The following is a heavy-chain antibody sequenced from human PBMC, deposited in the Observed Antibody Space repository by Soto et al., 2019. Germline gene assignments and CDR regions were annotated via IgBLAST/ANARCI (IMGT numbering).Heavy chain of an antibody. D-gene: IGHD5-12*01. J-gene: IGHJ4*02. Sequence: GGSLRLYCAASGFTFSSYGMHWVRQAPGKGLEWVAVISYDGSNKYYADSVKGRFTISRDNSKNTLYLQMNSLRAEDKGVYYCAKARYRGYDFDYAGREPLVPVSS. V-gene: IGHV3-30*18. CDR2: ISYDGSNK. CDR3: AKARYRGYDFDY. CDR1: GFTFSSYG.